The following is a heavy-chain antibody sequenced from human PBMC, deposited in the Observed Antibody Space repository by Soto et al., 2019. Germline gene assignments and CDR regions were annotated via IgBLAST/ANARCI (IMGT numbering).Heavy chain of an antibody. V-gene: IGHV3-30-3*01. CDR2: ISYDGSNK. CDR1: GFTFSSYA. D-gene: IGHD6-6*01. J-gene: IGHJ3*02. Sequence: QSWGSLRLSCAASGFTFSSYAMHWVRQAPGKGLEWVAVISYDGSNKYYADSVKGRFTISRDNSKNTLYLQMNSLRAEDTAVYYCARSSRTRQSIANNRDAFDIWGQGTMVTVSS. CDR3: ARSSRTRQSIANNRDAFDI.